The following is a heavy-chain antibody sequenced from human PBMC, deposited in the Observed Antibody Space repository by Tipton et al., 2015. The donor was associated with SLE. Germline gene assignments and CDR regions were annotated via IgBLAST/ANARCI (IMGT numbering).Heavy chain of an antibody. CDR3: ARARRTTSSHFDY. V-gene: IGHV4-59*12. Sequence: TLSLTCTVSGGSISSYYWSWIRQPPGKGLEWIGYIYYSGSTNYNPSLKSRVTISVDTSKNQFSLRLTSMTPADTALYYCARARRTTSSHFDYWGQGTLVTVSS. CDR1: GGSISSYY. D-gene: IGHD1-14*01. J-gene: IGHJ4*02. CDR2: IYYSGST.